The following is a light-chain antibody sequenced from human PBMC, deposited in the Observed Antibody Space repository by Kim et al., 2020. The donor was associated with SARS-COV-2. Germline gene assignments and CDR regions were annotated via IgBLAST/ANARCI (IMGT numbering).Light chain of an antibody. V-gene: IGKV4-1*01. CDR3: QQYYSTPPS. Sequence: RSTPNCKSSQTVVYNSNNKNYLAWYQQKPGQAPKLLIYWASIRESGVSDRFSGSGSETDFTLTISSLQAEDVAVYYCQQYYSTPPSFGQGTKLEI. J-gene: IGKJ2*03. CDR1: QTVVYNSNNKNY. CDR2: WAS.